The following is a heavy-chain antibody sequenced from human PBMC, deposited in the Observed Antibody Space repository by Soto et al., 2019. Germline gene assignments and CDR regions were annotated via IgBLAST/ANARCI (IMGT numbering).Heavy chain of an antibody. Sequence: QVQLVQSGAEVKKPGASVKVSCKASGYTFTSYAMHWVRQAPGQRLEWMGWINAGNGNTKYSQKFQGRVTITRDTSASTAYMELSSLRSEDTAVYYCARDPYIISESYFDDYYYYGMDVWGQGTTVTVSS. CDR1: GYTFTSYA. CDR3: ARDPYIISESYFDDYYYYGMDV. V-gene: IGHV1-3*01. CDR2: INAGNGNT. D-gene: IGHD1-26*01. J-gene: IGHJ6*02.